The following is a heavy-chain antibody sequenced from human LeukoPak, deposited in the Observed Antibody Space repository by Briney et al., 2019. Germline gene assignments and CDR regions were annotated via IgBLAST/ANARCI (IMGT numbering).Heavy chain of an antibody. V-gene: IGHV3-7*01. D-gene: IGHD4-23*01. Sequence: PGGSLRLSCAASGFTFSSYWMTWVRQAPGKGLEWVANIQQDGSGKYYVDSVKGRFTISGDNAKNSLYLQMNSLRAGDTAVYYCARDPYYGGSGFFGDSWGQGTLVTVSS. J-gene: IGHJ4*02. CDR1: GFTFSSYW. CDR2: IQQDGSGK. CDR3: ARDPYYGGSGFFGDS.